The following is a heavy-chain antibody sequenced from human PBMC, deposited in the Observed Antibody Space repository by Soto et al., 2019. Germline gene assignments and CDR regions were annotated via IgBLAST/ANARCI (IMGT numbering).Heavy chain of an antibody. Sequence: GESLKISCKGSGYSFTSCWIGWVRQMPGKGLEWMGIIYPGDSDTRYSPSFQGQVTISADKSISTAYLQWSSLKASDTAMYYCARSHYGDYDYYYYYYMDVWGKGTTVTVSS. V-gene: IGHV5-51*01. CDR3: ARSHYGDYDYYYYYYMDV. CDR1: GYSFTSCW. D-gene: IGHD4-17*01. CDR2: IYPGDSDT. J-gene: IGHJ6*03.